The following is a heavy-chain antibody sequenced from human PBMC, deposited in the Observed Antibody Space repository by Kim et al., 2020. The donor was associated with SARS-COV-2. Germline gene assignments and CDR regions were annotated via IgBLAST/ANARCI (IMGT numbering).Heavy chain of an antibody. CDR1: GFTFSSFW. V-gene: IGHV3-74*01. CDR2: IYNDGSTA. CDR3: VRGATWTTPPS. D-gene: IGHD4-17*01. J-gene: IGHJ4*01. Sequence: GGSLRLSCSASGFTFSSFWMHWVRQAPGKGLVCVSRIYNDGSTASYADSVKGRFTISRDNAKNTVALQMNSLRAEDTAVYYCVRGATWTTPPSWGHG.